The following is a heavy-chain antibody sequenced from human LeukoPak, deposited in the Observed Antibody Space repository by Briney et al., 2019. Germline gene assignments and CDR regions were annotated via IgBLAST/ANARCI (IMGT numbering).Heavy chain of an antibody. J-gene: IGHJ5*02. CDR2: INPDSCRT. V-gene: IGHV1-2*02. D-gene: IGHD6-6*01. Sequence: ASVKVSCKASGYTFTCYYMHWVRQARGQGIEWLGWINPDSCRTYSPQKFQGRVTMTRDASISTAYMELNNLTSDDTAVYYCARVRDFSRSPFDWFDPWGQGTLVTVSS. CDR3: ARVRDFSRSPFDWFDP. CDR1: GYTFTCYY.